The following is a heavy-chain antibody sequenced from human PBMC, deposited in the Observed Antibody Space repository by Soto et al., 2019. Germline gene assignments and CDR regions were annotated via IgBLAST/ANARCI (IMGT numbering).Heavy chain of an antibody. CDR1: GYTFTGYY. CDR3: ARIGRNYYYYGMDV. CDR2: INPNSGGT. J-gene: IGHJ6*02. V-gene: IGHV1-2*02. Sequence: ASVKVSCKASGYTFTGYYMHWVRQAPGQGLEWIGWINPNSGGTNYAQKFQGRVTMTRNTSISTAYMELSRLRSDDTAVYYCARIGRNYYYYGMDVWGQGTTVTVYS. D-gene: IGHD1-26*01.